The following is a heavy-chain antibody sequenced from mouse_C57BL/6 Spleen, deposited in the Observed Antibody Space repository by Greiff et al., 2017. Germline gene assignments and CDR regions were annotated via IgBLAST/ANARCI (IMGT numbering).Heavy chain of an antibody. CDR3: TRKPVKRAMDY. Sequence: QVLLQQSGAELVRPGASVTLSCKASGYTFTDYEMHWVKQTPVHGLEWIGAIDPETGGTAYNQKFKGKAILTADKSSSTAYMELRSLTSEDSAVYYCTRKPVKRAMDYWGQGTSVTVSS. CDR1: GYTFTDYE. D-gene: IGHD1-1*01. J-gene: IGHJ4*01. V-gene: IGHV1-15*01. CDR2: IDPETGGT.